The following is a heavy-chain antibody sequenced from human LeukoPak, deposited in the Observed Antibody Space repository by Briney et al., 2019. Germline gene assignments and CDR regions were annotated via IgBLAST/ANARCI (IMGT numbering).Heavy chain of an antibody. CDR1: GFTFSSYG. Sequence: GRSLRLSCAASGFTFSSYGMNWVRQAPGKGLEWVAVIWYDGSNKYYADSVKGRFTISRDNSKNTLYLQMNSLRAEDTAVYYCAKDLAMVRGVALDYWGQGTLVTVSS. D-gene: IGHD3-10*01. CDR3: AKDLAMVRGVALDY. V-gene: IGHV3-33*06. J-gene: IGHJ4*02. CDR2: IWYDGSNK.